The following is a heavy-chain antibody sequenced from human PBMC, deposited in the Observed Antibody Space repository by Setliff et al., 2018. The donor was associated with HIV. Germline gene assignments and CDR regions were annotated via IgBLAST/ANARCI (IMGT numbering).Heavy chain of an antibody. CDR3: VTGVGTSSVDY. Sequence: GGSLRLSCAASGFTFSNFWMTWVRQAPGKGLEWVGRIKTKTQRGTTDYAASAKGRFIISRDDSKNTLYLQMNSLRSEDTAVYYCVTGVGTSSVDYWGQGTMVAVSS. CDR1: GFTFSNFW. J-gene: IGHJ4*02. D-gene: IGHD3-22*01. V-gene: IGHV3-15*01. CDR2: IKTKTQRGTT.